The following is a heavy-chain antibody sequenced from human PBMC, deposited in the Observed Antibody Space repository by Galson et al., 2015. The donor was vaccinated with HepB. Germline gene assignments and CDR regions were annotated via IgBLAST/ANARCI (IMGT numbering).Heavy chain of an antibody. J-gene: IGHJ3*02. V-gene: IGHV3-66*04. CDR1: GFTVSSNY. CDR2: IYSGGST. Sequence: SLRLSCAASGFTVSSNYMSWVRQPPGKGLEWVSIIYSGGSTFYTDSVKGRFTISRDDSKNTLYLQMNSLRAEDTAVFYCARHLSNFANDAFDIWGQGTMVTVSS. D-gene: IGHD2-2*01. CDR3: ARHLSNFANDAFDI.